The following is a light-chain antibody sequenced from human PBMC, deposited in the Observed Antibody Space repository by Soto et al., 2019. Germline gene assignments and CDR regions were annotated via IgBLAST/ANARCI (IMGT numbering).Light chain of an antibody. V-gene: IGKV1-5*03. CDR1: QSISSW. Sequence: DIQMTQSPSTLSASVGDRVTITCRASQSISSWLAWYQHKPGKAPNLLIYKASSLESGVPSRFSGSGSGTEFTLTVSSLQPDDFATYYCQQYDRYPRTFGGGTKVEIK. CDR2: KAS. J-gene: IGKJ4*01. CDR3: QQYDRYPRT.